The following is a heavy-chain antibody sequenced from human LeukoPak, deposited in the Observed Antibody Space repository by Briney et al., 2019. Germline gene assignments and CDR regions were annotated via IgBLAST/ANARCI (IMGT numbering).Heavy chain of an antibody. D-gene: IGHD2-8*01. CDR2: VYFSGTT. Sequence: SETLSLTCTVSGGSISSSSYYWAWIRQPPGKGLDWIGSVYFSGTTYYNPSLKSRVTISVDTSKDQFSLKLSSVTAADTAVYFCARLCRTNYYYYGMDVWGQGTTVTVSS. V-gene: IGHV4-39*01. J-gene: IGHJ6*02. CDR1: GGSISSSSYY. CDR3: ARLCRTNYYYYGMDV.